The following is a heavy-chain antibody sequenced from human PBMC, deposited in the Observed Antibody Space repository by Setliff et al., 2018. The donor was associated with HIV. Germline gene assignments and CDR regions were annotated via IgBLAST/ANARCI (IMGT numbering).Heavy chain of an antibody. CDR3: ARSAYDILTGEWYFDY. J-gene: IGHJ4*02. CDR1: GGSFSGYY. V-gene: IGHV4-34*01. CDR2: INHSGST. D-gene: IGHD3-9*01. Sequence: PSETLSLTCAVYGGSFSGYYWSWIRQPPGKGLECIGEINHSGSTNHNPSLKSRVTISVDTSKKQFSLRLSSVTAADTAVYYCARSAYDILTGEWYFDYWGQGTLVTVSS.